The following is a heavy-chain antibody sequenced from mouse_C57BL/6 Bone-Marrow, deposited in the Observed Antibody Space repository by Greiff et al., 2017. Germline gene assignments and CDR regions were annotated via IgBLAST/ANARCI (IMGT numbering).Heavy chain of an antibody. J-gene: IGHJ4*01. Sequence: QVQLQQPGAELVMPGASVKLSCKASGYTFTSYWMHWVKQRPGQGLEWIGEIDPSDSYTNYNQKFKGKSTLTVDKSSSTAYMQLSSQTSEDSAVYNWSLDPSARYYWGQGTSATVTS. CDR3: SLDPSARYY. CDR1: GYTFTSYW. V-gene: IGHV1-69*01. CDR2: IDPSDSYT.